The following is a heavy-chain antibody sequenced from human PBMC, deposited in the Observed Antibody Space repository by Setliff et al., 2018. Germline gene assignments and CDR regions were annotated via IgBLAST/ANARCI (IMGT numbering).Heavy chain of an antibody. CDR2: IIPILGIA. CDR1: GYTFTNYH. J-gene: IGHJ3*02. D-gene: IGHD3-22*01. CDR3: ASSFSSYYDSSGYPLGAFDI. V-gene: IGHV1-69*10. Sequence: SVKVSCKASGYTFTNYHMHWVRQAPGQGLEWMGGIIPILGIANYAQKFQGRVTITADKSASTAYMELSSLRSEDTAVYYCASSFSSYYDSSGYPLGAFDIWGQGTMVTVSS.